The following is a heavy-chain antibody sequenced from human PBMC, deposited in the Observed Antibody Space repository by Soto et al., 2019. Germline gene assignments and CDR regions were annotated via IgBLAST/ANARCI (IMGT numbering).Heavy chain of an antibody. Sequence: GGSLRLSCATSGFTFSDYYMGWIRQAPGKVLEWVSYINNSSHHADYADSVKGRFAISRDNAKSSLYLEMRSLRVDDTAVYYCVRGGTRYYFDRSGQESWGQGVLVAVSS. V-gene: IGHV3-11*06. CDR1: GFTFSDYY. CDR2: INNSSHHA. J-gene: IGHJ5*02. CDR3: VRGGTRYYFDRSGQES. D-gene: IGHD3-22*01.